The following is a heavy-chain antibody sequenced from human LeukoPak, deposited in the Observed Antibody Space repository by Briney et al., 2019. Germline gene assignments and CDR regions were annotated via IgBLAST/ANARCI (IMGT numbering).Heavy chain of an antibody. Sequence: SETLSLTCTVSGGSISSYYFSWIRQPPGKGLEWIGYIYYSGSTNYNPSLKSRVSMSVDTSKRQFYLNVYSVTAADTAVYYCARGTSNGAGIWPKWGQGTLVTVSS. CDR3: ARGTSNGAGIWPK. CDR1: GGSISSYY. D-gene: IGHD1-14*01. V-gene: IGHV4-59*01. CDR2: IYYSGST. J-gene: IGHJ4*02.